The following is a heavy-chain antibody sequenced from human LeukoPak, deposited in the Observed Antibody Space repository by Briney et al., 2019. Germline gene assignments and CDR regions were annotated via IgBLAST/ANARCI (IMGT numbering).Heavy chain of an antibody. CDR1: GYTFTGYY. Sequence: ASVKAPCKASGYTFTGYYMHWVRQAPGQGLEWMGWINPNSGGTNYAQKFQGRVTMTRDTSISTVYMELSRLRSDDTAVYYCAHASRQEELSNAFDIWGQGTMVTVSS. V-gene: IGHV1-2*02. CDR2: INPNSGGT. D-gene: IGHD1-7*01. J-gene: IGHJ3*02. CDR3: AHASRQEELSNAFDI.